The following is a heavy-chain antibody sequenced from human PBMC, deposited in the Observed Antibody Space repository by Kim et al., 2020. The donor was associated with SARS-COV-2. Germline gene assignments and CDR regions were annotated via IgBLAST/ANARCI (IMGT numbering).Heavy chain of an antibody. J-gene: IGHJ5*02. CDR3: ARVSGFPSMTLRFDP. V-gene: IGHV3-48*03. Sequence: GGSLRLSCAASGFTFSSYEMNWVRQAPGKGLEWVSYISSSGSTIYYADSVKGRFTISRDNAKNSLYLQMNSLRAEDTAVYYCARVSGFPSMTLRFDPWGQGTLVTVSS. CDR2: ISSSGSTI. CDR1: GFTFSSYE. D-gene: IGHD2-21*01.